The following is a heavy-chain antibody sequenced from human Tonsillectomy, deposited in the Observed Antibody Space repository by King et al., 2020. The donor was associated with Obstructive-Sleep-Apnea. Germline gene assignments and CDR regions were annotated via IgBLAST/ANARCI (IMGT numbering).Heavy chain of an antibody. CDR3: ARHSGKLT. CDR2: IYPGDSHT. Sequence: QLVQSGAEVKKPGESLRISCQGSGYSFPNYWIGWVRQMPGKGLEWMGIIYPGDSHTIYRPSFQGQVIISADKSISTAYLQWSSLKASDTAMYYCARHSGKLTWGQGTLVTVSS. D-gene: IGHD3-10*01. J-gene: IGHJ5*02. CDR1: GYSFPNYW. V-gene: IGHV5-51*01.